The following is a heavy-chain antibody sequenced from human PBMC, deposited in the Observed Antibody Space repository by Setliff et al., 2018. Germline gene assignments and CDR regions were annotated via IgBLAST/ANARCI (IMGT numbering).Heavy chain of an antibody. D-gene: IGHD5-18*01. CDR1: GGTFGSYG. CDR2: TIPMFGST. V-gene: IGHV1-69*05. J-gene: IGHJ6*03. Sequence: EASVKVSCKASGGTFGSYGISWVRQAPGQGLEWMGGTIPMFGSTNYAQKFQDRVTIITDESTSTAYMELSSLRIEDTAVYYCAREGVDTRSSTDYRYYMDVWGKGTTVTVSS. CDR3: AREGVDTRSSTDYRYYMDV.